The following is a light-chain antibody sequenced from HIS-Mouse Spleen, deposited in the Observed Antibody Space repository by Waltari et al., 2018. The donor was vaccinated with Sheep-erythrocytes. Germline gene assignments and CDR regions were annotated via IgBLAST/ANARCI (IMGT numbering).Light chain of an antibody. CDR2: AAS. CDR3: QQSYSTPQFT. J-gene: IGKJ3*01. Sequence: DIQMTQSPSSLSASLGDRVPITCRASQSISSYLNLYQQKPGKAHKLLIYAASSLQSGVPSRFSGSGSGTDFTLTISSLQPEDFATYYCQQSYSTPQFTFGPGTKVDIK. CDR1: QSISSY. V-gene: IGKV1-39*01.